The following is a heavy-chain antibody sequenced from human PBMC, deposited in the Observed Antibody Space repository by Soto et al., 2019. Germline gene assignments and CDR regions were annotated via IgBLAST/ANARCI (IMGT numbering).Heavy chain of an antibody. V-gene: IGHV3-48*03. CDR2: ISSSGSTI. Sequence: GGSPRLSCAACGFTFSSYEMDWVRQAPGKGLEWVSYISSSGSTIYYADSVKGRFTISRDNAKNSLYLQMNSLRAEDTAVYYCARDFPAMVRGVIITGGYYYYGMDVWGQGTTVTVSS. J-gene: IGHJ6*02. CDR3: ARDFPAMVRGVIITGGYYYYGMDV. CDR1: GFTFSSYE. D-gene: IGHD3-10*01.